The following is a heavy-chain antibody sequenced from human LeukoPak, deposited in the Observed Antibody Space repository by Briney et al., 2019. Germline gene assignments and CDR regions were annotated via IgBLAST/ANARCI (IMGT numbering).Heavy chain of an antibody. CDR1: GYTLTELS. J-gene: IGHJ5*02. D-gene: IGHD6-13*01. V-gene: IGHV1-24*01. Sequence: ASVKVSCKVSGYTLTELSMHWVRQAPGKGLEWMGGFDPEDGETTYAQKFQGRVTMTEDTSTDTAYMELSSLRSEDTAVYYCAAPSQQQLGIGIWFDPWGQGTLVTVSS. CDR3: AAPSQQQLGIGIWFDP. CDR2: FDPEDGET.